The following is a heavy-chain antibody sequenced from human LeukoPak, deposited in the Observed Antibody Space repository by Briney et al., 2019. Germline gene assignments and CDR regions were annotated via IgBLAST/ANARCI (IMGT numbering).Heavy chain of an antibody. D-gene: IGHD1-20*01. CDR3: AHAAYNWNPGSA. J-gene: IGHJ5*02. Sequence: PGGSLRLSCAASGFTFSSYGMHWVRQAPGKGLEWVAFIRYDGSNKYYADSVKGRFTISRDNSKNTLYLQMNSLRAEDTAVYYCAHAAYNWNPGSAWGQGTLVTVSS. CDR1: GFTFSSYG. CDR2: IRYDGSNK. V-gene: IGHV3-30*02.